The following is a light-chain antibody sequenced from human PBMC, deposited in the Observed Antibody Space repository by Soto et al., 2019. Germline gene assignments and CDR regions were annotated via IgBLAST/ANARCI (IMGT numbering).Light chain of an antibody. J-gene: IGLJ1*01. Sequence: QSALTQPPSASGSPGQSVTISCTGTSSVVGGYKYVSWYQQHPGKAPKLMIYEVSKRPSGVPDRFSGSKSGNTASLTVSGLQAEDEADYYSRSNAGIYILVFGTGTNLNV. CDR2: EVS. CDR3: RSNAGIYILV. V-gene: IGLV2-8*01. CDR1: SSVVGGYKY.